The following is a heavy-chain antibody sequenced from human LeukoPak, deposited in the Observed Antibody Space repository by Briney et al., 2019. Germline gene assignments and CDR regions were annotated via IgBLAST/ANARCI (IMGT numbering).Heavy chain of an antibody. CDR3: ARGLDLYGGYVNYFDY. CDR2: INPSGGST. V-gene: IGHV1-46*01. Sequence: GASVKVSCKASGYTFTSYYMHWVRQAPGQGLEWMGIINPSGGSTSYAQKFQGRVTMTRDTSTSTVYMELSSLRSEDTAVYYCARGLDLYGGYVNYFDYWGQGTLVTVSS. D-gene: IGHD5-12*01. CDR1: GYTFTSYY. J-gene: IGHJ4*02.